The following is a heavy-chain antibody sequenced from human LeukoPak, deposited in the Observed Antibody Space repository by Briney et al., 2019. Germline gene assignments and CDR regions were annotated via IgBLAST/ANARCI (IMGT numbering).Heavy chain of an antibody. D-gene: IGHD2-21*01. V-gene: IGHV4-34*01. J-gene: IGHJ4*02. Sequence: PSETLSLTCTVSGASINGSYWSWIRQPPGKGLEWIGEINHSGSTNYNPSLKSRVTISVDTSKNQFSLKLSSVTAADTAVYYCARLLWGVAQPTEFDYWGQGTLVTVSS. CDR1: GASINGSY. CDR3: ARLLWGVAQPTEFDY. CDR2: INHSGST.